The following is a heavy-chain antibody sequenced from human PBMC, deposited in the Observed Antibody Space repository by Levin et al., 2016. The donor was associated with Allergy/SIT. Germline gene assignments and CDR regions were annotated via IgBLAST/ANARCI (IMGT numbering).Heavy chain of an antibody. J-gene: IGHJ4*02. Sequence: GGSLRLSCSASGFTFSNYAMHWVRQAPGKGLEYISGIGGNGNSIYYADSVKGRFTISRDNSKNTLYLEMSSLRAEDTALYYCVNWVYGDWGQGTLVTVSS. CDR1: GFTFSNYA. CDR3: VNWVYGD. D-gene: IGHD5/OR15-5a*01. V-gene: IGHV3-64D*09. CDR2: IGGNGNSI.